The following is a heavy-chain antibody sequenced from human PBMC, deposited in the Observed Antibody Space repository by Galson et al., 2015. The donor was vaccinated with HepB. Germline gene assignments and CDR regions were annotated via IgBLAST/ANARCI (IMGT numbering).Heavy chain of an antibody. V-gene: IGHV4-34*01. CDR3: ARGRGFGSGSWYYFQH. J-gene: IGHJ1*01. D-gene: IGHD6-13*01. CDR2: INHSGST. CDR1: GGSFSGYY. Sequence: ETLSLTCAVYGGSFSGYYWSWIRQPPGKGLEWIGEINHSGSTNYNPSLKSRVTISVDTSKNQFSLKLSSVTAADTAVYYRARGRGFGSGSWYYFQHWGQGTLVTVSS.